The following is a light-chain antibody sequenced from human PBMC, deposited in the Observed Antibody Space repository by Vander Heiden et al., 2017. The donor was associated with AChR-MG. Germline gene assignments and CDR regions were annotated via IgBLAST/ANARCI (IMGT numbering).Light chain of an antibody. CDR3: CSYAGSSTFKV. V-gene: IGLV2-23*02. Sequence: QSALTQPASVSGSPGQSITISFTGTSSDVGSYNLVSWYQQHPGKAPKLMIYEVSKRPSGVSNRFSGSKSGNTASLTISGLQAEDEADYYCCSYAGSSTFKVFGGGTKLTVL. CDR1: SSDVGSYNL. J-gene: IGLJ3*02. CDR2: EVS.